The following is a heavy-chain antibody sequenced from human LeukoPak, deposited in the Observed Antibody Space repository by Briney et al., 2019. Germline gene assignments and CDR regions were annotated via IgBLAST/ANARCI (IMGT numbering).Heavy chain of an antibody. J-gene: IGHJ4*02. V-gene: IGHV4-34*01. Sequence: TSETLSLTCTVSGGSISSHYWSWIRQPPGKGLEWIGEINHSGSTNYNPSLKSRVTISVDTSKNQFSLKLSSVTAADTAVYYCARGRRKWYSSSPIDYWGQGTLVTVSS. CDR2: INHSGST. CDR3: ARGRRKWYSSSPIDY. CDR1: GGSISSHY. D-gene: IGHD6-6*01.